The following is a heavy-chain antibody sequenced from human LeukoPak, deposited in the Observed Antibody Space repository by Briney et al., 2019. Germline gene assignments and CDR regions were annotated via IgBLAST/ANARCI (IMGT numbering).Heavy chain of an antibody. V-gene: IGHV1-8*01. CDR1: GYSFTSYD. CDR3: ARVQRVKFPLKYYFDY. CDR2: MNPNSGNT. Sequence: GASVKVSCKASGYSFTSYDINWVRQATGQGLEWMGWMNPNSGNTGYAQNIQGRVTMTRSTSISTAYMELSSLRSEDTAVYYCARVQRVKFPLKYYFDYWGQGTLVTVSS. D-gene: IGHD3-10*01. J-gene: IGHJ4*02.